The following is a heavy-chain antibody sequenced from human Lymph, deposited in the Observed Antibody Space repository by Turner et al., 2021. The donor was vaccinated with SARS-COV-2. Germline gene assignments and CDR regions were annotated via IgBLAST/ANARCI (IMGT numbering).Heavy chain of an antibody. CDR3: ARGSAGGDV. J-gene: IGHJ6*02. CDR2: IWFDGSNK. V-gene: IGHV3-33*01. CDR1: GFTFSTYG. D-gene: IGHD6-13*01. Sequence: QVQLVESGGGVVRPGRSLRLSCAASGFTFSTYGMHWVRQAPGKGLEWVAMIWFDGSNKYYADSVKGRFTIFRDNSKNTLYLQMNNLRAEDTAVYYCARGSAGGDVWGQGTTVTVS.